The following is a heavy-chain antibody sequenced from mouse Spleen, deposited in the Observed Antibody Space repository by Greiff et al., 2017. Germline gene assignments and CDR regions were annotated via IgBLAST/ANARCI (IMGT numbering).Heavy chain of an antibody. D-gene: IGHD2-3*01. Sequence: EVKLVESGPGLVKPSQSLSLTCSVTGYSITSGYYWNWIRQFPGNKLEWMGYISYDGSNNYNPSLKNRISITRDTSKNQFFLKLNSVTTEDTATYYCARGIYQRGQGTLVTVSA. J-gene: IGHJ3*01. CDR2: ISYDGSN. CDR1: GYSITSGYY. CDR3: ARGIYQ. V-gene: IGHV3-6*01.